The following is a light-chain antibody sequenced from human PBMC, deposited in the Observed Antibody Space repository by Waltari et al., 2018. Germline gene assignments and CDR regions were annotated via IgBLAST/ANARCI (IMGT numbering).Light chain of an antibody. CDR3: QSFDIRLSGGVV. CDR1: SSNIGAGHD. J-gene: IGLJ3*02. V-gene: IGLV1-40*01. CDR2: GNN. Sequence: QSVLTQPPLMSGAPGQRVTISCTGSSSNIGAGHDVHWYQVFPGTAPKLLIYGNNNRPSGVPDRFSGSKSDTSASLAIGGLQAEDEADYYCQSFDIRLSGGVVFGGGTKVTVL.